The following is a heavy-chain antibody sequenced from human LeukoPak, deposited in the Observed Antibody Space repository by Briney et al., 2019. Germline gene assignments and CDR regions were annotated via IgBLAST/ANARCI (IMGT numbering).Heavy chain of an antibody. CDR3: ARGLNTSPGVDY. D-gene: IGHD3-16*01. J-gene: IGHJ4*02. Sequence: PGGCLRLSCAVSGFTFSNYWMNWVRQAPGKGLEWVANIKEDGCQKYYVESVKGRFTVSRDNAKNSVYLQMSSLRDEDTAVYYCARGLNTSPGVDYWGQGTLVTVSS. CDR1: GFTFSNYW. V-gene: IGHV3-7*01. CDR2: IKEDGCQK.